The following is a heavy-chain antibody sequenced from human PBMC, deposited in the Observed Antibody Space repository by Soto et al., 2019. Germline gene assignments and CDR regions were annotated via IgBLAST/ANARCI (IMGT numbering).Heavy chain of an antibody. D-gene: IGHD3-3*01. V-gene: IGHV1-3*01. CDR3: ARDGTELRFLEWLSPNYYYYYMDV. CDR2: INAGNGNT. Sequence: AASVKVSCKASGYTFTSYAMHWVRQAPGQRLEWMGWINAGNGNTKYSQKFQGRVTITRDTSASTAYMELSSLRSEDTAVYYCARDGTELRFLEWLSPNYYYYYMDVWGKGTTVTVSS. J-gene: IGHJ6*03. CDR1: GYTFTSYA.